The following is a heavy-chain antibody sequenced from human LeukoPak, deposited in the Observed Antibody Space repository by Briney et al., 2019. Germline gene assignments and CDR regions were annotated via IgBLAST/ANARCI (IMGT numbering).Heavy chain of an antibody. Sequence: GGSLRLSSAASGFTVSSKYMSWVRRAPGKGLEWVSVIYSGGSTYYTDSVKGRFTISRDNSKNTLYLQMNSLRAEDTAVYYCARVDKKFEDSGYRSFDYWGQGTLVSVSS. CDR1: GFTVSSKY. V-gene: IGHV3-66*02. CDR2: IYSGGST. J-gene: IGHJ4*02. CDR3: ARVDKKFEDSGYRSFDY. D-gene: IGHD5-12*01.